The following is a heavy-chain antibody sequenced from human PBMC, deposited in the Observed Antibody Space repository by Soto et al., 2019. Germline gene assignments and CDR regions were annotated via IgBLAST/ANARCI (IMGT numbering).Heavy chain of an antibody. CDR3: AREVYPGIAAAGTNNPFDY. V-gene: IGHV3-74*01. CDR2: INSDGSST. J-gene: IGHJ4*02. D-gene: IGHD6-13*01. CDR1: GFTFSSYW. Sequence: GGSLRLSCAASGFTFSSYWMHWVRQAPGKGLVWVSRINSDGSSTSYADSVKGRFTISRDNAKNTLYLQMNSLRAEDTAVYYCAREVYPGIAAAGTNNPFDYWGQGTLVTVSS.